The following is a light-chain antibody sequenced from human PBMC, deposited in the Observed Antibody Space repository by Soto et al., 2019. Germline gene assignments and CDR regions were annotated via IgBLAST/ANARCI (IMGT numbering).Light chain of an antibody. Sequence: EVVLTQSPDTLSLSPGETATLSCRASQSVDSYAAWYQQKFGQAPRLLIYDAYTRASGVGARFAGSGAATDFSLTITSQVPEDFAVYSYQQRGKWPSTFGPGTKVE. CDR1: QSVDSY. CDR3: QQRGKWPST. V-gene: IGKV3-11*01. J-gene: IGKJ2*02. CDR2: DAY.